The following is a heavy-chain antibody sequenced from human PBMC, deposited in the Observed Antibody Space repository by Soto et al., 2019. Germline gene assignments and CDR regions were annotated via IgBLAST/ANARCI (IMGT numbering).Heavy chain of an antibody. V-gene: IGHV3-23*01. J-gene: IGHJ4*02. CDR1: GFRFSNYA. CDR3: ARGSDSSRPYYLDY. Sequence: GGSLRLSCAASGFRFSNYAMSWVRQSPGQEPEWVSAITGSGGDTFHAESVKGRFTISRDNTKNTLYMQMNSLNAEDTAVYYCARGSDSSRPYYLDYWGQGTQVTVSS. D-gene: IGHD3-22*01. CDR2: ITGSGGDT.